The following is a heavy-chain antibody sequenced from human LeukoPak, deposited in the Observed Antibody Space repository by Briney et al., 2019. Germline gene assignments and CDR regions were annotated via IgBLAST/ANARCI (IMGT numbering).Heavy chain of an antibody. V-gene: IGHV3-53*01. Sequence: SGGSLRLSCAASGFTVSSNYMSWVRQAPGKGLEWVSVSYSGGSSYYADSVKGRFTISRDNSKNTIYLQMNTLRAEDTAVYFCAREEHYRRYFALWGRGTLVTVSS. CDR2: SYSGGSS. CDR1: GFTVSSNY. J-gene: IGHJ2*01. D-gene: IGHD3-16*02. CDR3: AREEHYRRYFAL.